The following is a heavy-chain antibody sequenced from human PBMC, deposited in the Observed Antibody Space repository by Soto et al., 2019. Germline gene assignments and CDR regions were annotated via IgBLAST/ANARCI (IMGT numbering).Heavy chain of an antibody. Sequence: QVQLVQSGAEVKKPGSSVKVSCKASGGTFSSYAISWVRQAPGQGLEWMGGIIPIFGTANYAEKFQGRVTITADESTSTAYMERSSLRAEDTAVYYCAREGIQLREADYWGQGTLVTVSS. CDR3: AREGIQLREADY. J-gene: IGHJ4*02. CDR1: GGTFSSYA. V-gene: IGHV1-69*12. CDR2: IIPIFGTA. D-gene: IGHD5-18*01.